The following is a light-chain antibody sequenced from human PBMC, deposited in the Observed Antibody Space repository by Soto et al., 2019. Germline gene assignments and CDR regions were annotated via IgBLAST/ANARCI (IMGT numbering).Light chain of an antibody. CDR3: QQYGSSPWT. J-gene: IGKJ1*01. CDR2: DAS. Sequence: EIVLTQSPATLSLSPGERATLSCGASQSVSSSYLAWYQHKPGLAPRLLIYDASSRATGIPDRFSGGGSGTDFTLAISRLEPEDFAVYYCQQYGSSPWTFGQGTKVEIK. CDR1: QSVSSSY. V-gene: IGKV3D-20*01.